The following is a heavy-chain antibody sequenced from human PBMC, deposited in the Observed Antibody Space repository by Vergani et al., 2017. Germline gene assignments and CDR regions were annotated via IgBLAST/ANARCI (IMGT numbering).Heavy chain of an antibody. CDR1: GFTFGDYD. V-gene: IGHV3-23*04. CDR3: AKDYNIMGALHY. Sequence: EVQLVESGGDLVQPGRSLRLSCTASGFTFGDYDMSWVRQAPGKGLEWVSTITYNGGRTYYADSVTGRFTISRDNSKNTLFLQLKTLRAEDTGVYYCAKDYNIMGALHYWGQGTLVAVSS. D-gene: IGHD5-12*01. J-gene: IGHJ4*02. CDR2: ITYNGGRT.